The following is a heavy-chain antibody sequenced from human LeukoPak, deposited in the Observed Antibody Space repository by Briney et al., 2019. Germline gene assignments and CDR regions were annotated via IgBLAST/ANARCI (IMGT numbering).Heavy chain of an antibody. V-gene: IGHV4-39*01. Sequence: SETLSLTCTVSGGSISSSSYYWGWIRQPPGKGLEWIGSIYYSGSTYYNPSLKSRVTISVDTSKNQFSLKLSSVTAADTAVYYCVSNDYVWGSYRSDYWGQGTLVTVSS. CDR1: GGSISSSSYY. CDR3: VSNDYVWGSYRSDY. J-gene: IGHJ4*02. D-gene: IGHD3-16*02. CDR2: IYYSGST.